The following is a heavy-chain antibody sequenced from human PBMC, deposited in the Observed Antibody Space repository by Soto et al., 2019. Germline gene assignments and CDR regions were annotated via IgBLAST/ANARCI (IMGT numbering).Heavy chain of an antibody. D-gene: IGHD5-18*01. CDR2: IIPIFGTA. J-gene: IGHJ4*02. V-gene: IGHV1-69*06. CDR3: ARGKPLNAAMVPYYFDY. Sequence: SVKVSCKASGGTFSSYAISWVRQAPGQGLEWMGGIIPIFGTANYAQKFQGRVTITADKSTSTAYMELSSLRSEDTAVYYCARGKPLNAAMVPYYFDYWGQGTLVTVSS. CDR1: GGTFSSYA.